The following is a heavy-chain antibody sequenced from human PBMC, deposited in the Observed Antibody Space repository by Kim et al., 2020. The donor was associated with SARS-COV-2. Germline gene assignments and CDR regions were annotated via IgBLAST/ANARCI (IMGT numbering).Heavy chain of an antibody. CDR1: GDSVSSNSAA. CDR3: ARDIVVVPAAIRFYASYGRDV. Sequence: SQTLSLTCAISGDSVSSNSAAWNWIRQSPSRGLEWLGRTYYRSKWYNDYAVSVKSRITINPDTSKNQFSLQLNSVTPEDTAVYYCARDIVVVPAAIRFYASYGRDVWGQGTTVTVSS. J-gene: IGHJ6*02. CDR2: TYYRSKWYN. D-gene: IGHD2-2*01. V-gene: IGHV6-1*01.